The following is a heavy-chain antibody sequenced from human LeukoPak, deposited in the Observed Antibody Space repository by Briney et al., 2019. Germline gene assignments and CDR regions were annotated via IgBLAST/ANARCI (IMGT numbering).Heavy chain of an antibody. D-gene: IGHD2-8*01. V-gene: IGHV3-7*01. Sequence: GGSLSLSCAASGFTFSTYWMTWVRQAPGKGLEWVANVNGSEREKYYVDSVKGRFTISRDNAQNSLYLQMSSLRVEDTAVYYCARGRYCTSGSCYFDYWGQGTLVTVSS. J-gene: IGHJ4*02. CDR1: GFTFSTYW. CDR3: ARGRYCTSGSCYFDY. CDR2: VNGSEREK.